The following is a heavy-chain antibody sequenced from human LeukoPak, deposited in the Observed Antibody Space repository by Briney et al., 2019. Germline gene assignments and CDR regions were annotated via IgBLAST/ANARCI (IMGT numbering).Heavy chain of an antibody. J-gene: IGHJ5*02. CDR1: GASISGNY. D-gene: IGHD6-19*01. CDR2: IYDSGST. V-gene: IGHV4-59*08. CDR3: ARGVSGWYQVNWFDH. Sequence: SETLSLTCTVSGASISGNYWGWIRQPPGKALEWIGYIYDSGSTRYNPSLESRVTLSVDTSKKEFFLKLSSVTAADTATYYCARGVSGWYQVNWFDHWGQGTLVTVSS.